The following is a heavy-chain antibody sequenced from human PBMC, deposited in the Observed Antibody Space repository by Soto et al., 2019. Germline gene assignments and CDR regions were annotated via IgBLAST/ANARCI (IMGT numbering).Heavy chain of an antibody. CDR1: GYTLTELS. CDR2: FDPEDGET. Sequence: QVQLVQSGAEVKKPGASVKVSCKVSGYTLTELSMHWVRQAPGKGLEWMGGFDPEDGETIYAQKFQGRVTMTEDTSTDTAYMEQSSLRSEDTAVYSCETGLEYYYGWGTPHWGQGTLVTVSS. D-gene: IGHD3-10*01. CDR3: ETGLEYYYGWGTPH. J-gene: IGHJ4*02. V-gene: IGHV1-24*01.